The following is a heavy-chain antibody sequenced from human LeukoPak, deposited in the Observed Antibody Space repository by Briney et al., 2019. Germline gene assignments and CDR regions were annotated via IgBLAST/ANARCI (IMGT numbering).Heavy chain of an antibody. CDR1: VGPISSSSYY. J-gene: IGHJ6*03. V-gene: IGHV4-61*02. D-gene: IGHD4-17*01. Sequence: KPSETLSLTCTVSVGPISSSSYYCSSIRQPAGKGHEWLGRIYHSGRTNYNPSLKGRVTMSVDTSKNQFSLKLSSVTAADTAVYYCARVLWSTTVTTGVDYYYYMDVWGKGTTVTVSS. CDR2: IYHSGRT. CDR3: ARVLWSTTVTTGVDYYYYMDV.